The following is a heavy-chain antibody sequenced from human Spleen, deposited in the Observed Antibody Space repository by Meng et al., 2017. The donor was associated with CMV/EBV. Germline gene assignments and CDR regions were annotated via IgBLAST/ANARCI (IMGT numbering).Heavy chain of an antibody. V-gene: IGHV3-7*01. CDR3: ARAYCGGDCYSSVPYYYDY. D-gene: IGHD2-21*01. CDR2: IKQDGGEK. Sequence: MTWVGQDPGKGLEWVANIKQDGGEKYYVGSVKGRFTISRDNAKNSLYLQMNSLRAEDTAVYYCARAYCGGDCYSSVPYYYDYWGQGTLVTVSS. J-gene: IGHJ4*02.